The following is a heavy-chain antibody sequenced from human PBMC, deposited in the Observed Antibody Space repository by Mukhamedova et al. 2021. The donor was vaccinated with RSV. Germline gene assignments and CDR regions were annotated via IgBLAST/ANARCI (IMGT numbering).Heavy chain of an antibody. V-gene: IGHV3-30*01. CDR3: ARDTHSSSWEGTFDY. D-gene: IGHD6-13*01. CDR2: ISYDGSNK. Sequence: WVAVISYDGSNKYYADSVKGRFTISRDNSKNTLYLQMNSLRAEDTAVYYCARDTHSSSWEGTFDYWGQGTLVTVSS. J-gene: IGHJ4*02.